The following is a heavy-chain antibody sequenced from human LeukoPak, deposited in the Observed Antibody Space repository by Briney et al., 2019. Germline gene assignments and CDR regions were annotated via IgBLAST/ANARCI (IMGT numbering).Heavy chain of an antibody. D-gene: IGHD1-26*01. Sequence: PGGSLRLSCAASGFNLRNYGMLWVRQAPGKELAGVSSISRIGGSTYYADYVKGRFTSSRDNSKSTLYLQMTSLRAEDTAVYYCAKDVSWELRAYYFDYWGQGTLVTVSS. J-gene: IGHJ4*02. CDR2: ISRIGGST. V-gene: IGHV3-23*01. CDR3: AKDVSWELRAYYFDY. CDR1: GFNLRNYG.